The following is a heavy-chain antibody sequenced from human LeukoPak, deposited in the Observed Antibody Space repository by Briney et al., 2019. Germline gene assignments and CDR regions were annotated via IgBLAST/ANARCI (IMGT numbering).Heavy chain of an antibody. CDR3: ARIARITMVRVFDY. CDR1: GVSFSGYY. D-gene: IGHD3-10*01. V-gene: IGHV4-34*01. Sequence: SETLSLTCAAYGVSFSGYYWSWVRQPPGKGLEWVGEINHSGSTNYNPSIKSGVTISVDTSKNQFPLKLSSVPAADTAVYYCARIARITMVRVFDYWGQGTLVTVSS. J-gene: IGHJ4*02. CDR2: INHSGST.